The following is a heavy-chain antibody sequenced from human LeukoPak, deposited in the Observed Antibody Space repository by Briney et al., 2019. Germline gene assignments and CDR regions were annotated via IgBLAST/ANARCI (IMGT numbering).Heavy chain of an antibody. CDR1: GGTFSSYA. V-gene: IGHV1-69*04. J-gene: IGHJ3*02. CDR3: ARDPYDSSGYYYPTAFDI. Sequence: SVKVSCKASGGTFSSYAISWVRQAPGQGLEWMGRIIPILGIANYAQKFQGRVTITADKSTSTAYMELSSLRSEDTAVYYCARDPYDSSGYYYPTAFDIWGQGAMVTVSS. D-gene: IGHD3-22*01. CDR2: IIPILGIA.